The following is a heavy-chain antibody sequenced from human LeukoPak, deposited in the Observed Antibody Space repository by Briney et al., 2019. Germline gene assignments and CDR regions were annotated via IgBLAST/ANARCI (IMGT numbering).Heavy chain of an antibody. CDR3: ASLYSSSNY. Sequence: SETLSLTCAVYGGSFSGYYWSWIRQPPGKGLEWIGEINHSGSTNYNPSLKSRVTISVDASKSQFSLKLSSVTAADTAVYYCASLYSSSNYWGQGTLVTVSS. CDR1: GGSFSGYY. J-gene: IGHJ4*02. CDR2: INHSGST. V-gene: IGHV4-34*01. D-gene: IGHD6-6*01.